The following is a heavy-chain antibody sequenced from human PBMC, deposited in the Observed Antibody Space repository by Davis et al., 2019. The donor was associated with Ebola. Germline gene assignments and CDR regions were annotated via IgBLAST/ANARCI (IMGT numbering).Heavy chain of an antibody. CDR2: IRGSGRTT. CDR1: GFTFSSHA. Sequence: GESLKISCAASGFTFSSHAMSWVRQAPGQGLEWVSAIRGSGRTTYYADSVKGRHTISRDNSENTLYLQMSSLRDEDTAVYYCARDRRRITMVQGLGGMDVWGQGTTVTVSS. V-gene: IGHV3-23*01. CDR3: ARDRRRITMVQGLGGMDV. J-gene: IGHJ6*02. D-gene: IGHD3-10*01.